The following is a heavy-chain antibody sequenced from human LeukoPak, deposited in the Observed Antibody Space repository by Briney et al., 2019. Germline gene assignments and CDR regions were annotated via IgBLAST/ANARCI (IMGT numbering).Heavy chain of an antibody. V-gene: IGHV3-11*06. CDR3: ARESGAVVPAAMLYYYGMDV. D-gene: IGHD2-2*01. CDR2: ISSSSSYT. Sequence: GGSLRLSCAASGFTFSDYYMSWIRQAPGKGLEWVSYISSSSSYTNYADSVKGRFTISRDNAKNSLYLQMNSLRAEDTAVYYCARESGAVVPAAMLYYYGMDVWGKGTTVTVSS. J-gene: IGHJ6*04. CDR1: GFTFSDYY.